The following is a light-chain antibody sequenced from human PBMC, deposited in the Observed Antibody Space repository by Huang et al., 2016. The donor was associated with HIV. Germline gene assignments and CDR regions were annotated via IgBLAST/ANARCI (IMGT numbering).Light chain of an antibody. CDR1: QSVYSSSTSKDY. J-gene: IGKJ1*01. CDR3: QQYYSSPQT. CDR2: WAS. Sequence: DIIMTQSLDSLAVSLGDRAPLNCRSSQSVYSSSTSKDYMAWFQQKPGQPPVLLLFWASTREAGVPDRFSGSGSGTHVTLTIANLEAEDAAIYYCQQYYSSPQTFGQGTRVEVK. V-gene: IGKV4-1*01.